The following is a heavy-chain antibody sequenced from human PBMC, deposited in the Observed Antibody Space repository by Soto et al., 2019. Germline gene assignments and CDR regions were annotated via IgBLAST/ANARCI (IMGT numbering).Heavy chain of an antibody. D-gene: IGHD2-15*01. V-gene: IGHV3-21*01. CDR3: ARDPLSCSGGSCYSGYYYGMDV. Sequence: EVQLVESGGGLVKPGGSLRLSCAASGFTFSSYSMNWVRQAPGKGLGWVSSISSSSSYIYYADSVKGRFTISRDNAKNSLYLQMNSLRAEDTAVYYCARDPLSCSGGSCYSGYYYGMDVWGQGTTVTVSS. CDR2: ISSSSSYI. CDR1: GFTFSSYS. J-gene: IGHJ6*02.